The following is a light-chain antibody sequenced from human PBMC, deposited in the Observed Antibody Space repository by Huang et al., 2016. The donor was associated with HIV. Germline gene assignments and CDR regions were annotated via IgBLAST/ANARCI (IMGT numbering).Light chain of an antibody. Sequence: TQMTQSPSSLSASVGDRVTITCRASQGIRNDLGWYQQKPGEAPKLLIHAASSLQSGVPSRFSGSGSGTEFSLTINSLQPEDFATYYCLQDYTYPWTFGQGTKVEIK. CDR1: QGIRND. CDR3: LQDYTYPWT. CDR2: AAS. J-gene: IGKJ1*01. V-gene: IGKV1-6*01.